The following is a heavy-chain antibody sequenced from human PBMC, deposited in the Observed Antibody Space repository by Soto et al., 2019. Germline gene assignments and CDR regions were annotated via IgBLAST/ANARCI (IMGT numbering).Heavy chain of an antibody. CDR1: GGSISSYY. D-gene: IGHD3-3*01. J-gene: IGHJ3*02. CDR2: IYYSGST. Sequence: QVQLQESGPGLVKPSETLSLTFPVSGGSISSYYWSWIRQPPGKGLEWTVYIYYSGSTNYTPSLKSRVTISVDTYKNQFSLKLSSVTAADTAVYYCARESPLEAFDIWGQGTMVTVSS. CDR3: ARESPLEAFDI. V-gene: IGHV4-59*01.